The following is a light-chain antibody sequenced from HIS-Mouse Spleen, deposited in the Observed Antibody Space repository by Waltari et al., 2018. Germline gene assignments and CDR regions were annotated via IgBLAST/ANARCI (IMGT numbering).Light chain of an antibody. CDR1: QGISSY. Sequence: DIQLTQSPSFLSASVGARVTSTCRASQGISSYLAWYQQKPGKAPKLLIYLASTLQSGVPSRFSGSGSGTEFTLTISSLQPEDFATYYCQQLNSYPPTFGQGTKVEIK. CDR2: LAS. V-gene: IGKV1-9*01. CDR3: QQLNSYPPT. J-gene: IGKJ1*01.